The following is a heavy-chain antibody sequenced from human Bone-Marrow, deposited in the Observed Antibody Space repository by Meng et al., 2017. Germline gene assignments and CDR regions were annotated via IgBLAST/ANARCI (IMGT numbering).Heavy chain of an antibody. J-gene: IGHJ4*02. CDR3: ARVGYGGNSDYFDY. Sequence: GGSLRLSCAASGFTFSDYGISWVRQAPGQGLEWVAVISYDGSNKYYADSVKGRFTISRDNSKNTLYLQMNSLRAEDTAVYYCARVGYGGNSDYFDYWGQGTLVTVSS. CDR2: ISYDGSNK. CDR1: GFTFSDYG. D-gene: IGHD4-23*01. V-gene: IGHV3-30*19.